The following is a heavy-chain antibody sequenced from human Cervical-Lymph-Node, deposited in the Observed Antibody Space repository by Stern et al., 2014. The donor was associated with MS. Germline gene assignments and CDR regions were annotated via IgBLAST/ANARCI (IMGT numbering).Heavy chain of an antibody. V-gene: IGHV5-51*06. J-gene: IGHJ4*02. Sequence: VQLVESGAEVKKPGESLKISCEASGYLFDDYWIGWVRQMSGRGLELVAIIFPRDSNTRYSPSVQGQVTISADKSISTAPLPWSSLKASDPAMYSCARSPATPSGYDRFDYWGQGALVTVSS. CDR2: IFPRDSNT. CDR3: ARSPATPSGYDRFDY. CDR1: GYLFDDYW. D-gene: IGHD5-12*01.